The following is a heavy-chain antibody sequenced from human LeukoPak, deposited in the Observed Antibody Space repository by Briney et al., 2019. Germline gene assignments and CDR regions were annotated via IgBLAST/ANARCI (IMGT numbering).Heavy chain of an antibody. J-gene: IGHJ4*02. V-gene: IGHV4-4*02. Sequence: PSGTLSLTCAVSGGSISNSNWWSWVRQPPGKGLEWIGEIYHSGSTNYNPSFKSRVAMSVDKSKNQFSLNLSSVTAADTAVYYCARGVFWSGLTLWGQGTLVTVSS. CDR3: ARGVFWSGLTL. CDR1: GGSISNSNW. CDR2: IYHSGST. D-gene: IGHD3-3*01.